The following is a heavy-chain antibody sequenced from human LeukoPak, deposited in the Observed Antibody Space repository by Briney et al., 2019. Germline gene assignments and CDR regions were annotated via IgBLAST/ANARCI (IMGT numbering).Heavy chain of an antibody. CDR2: ISWNSGSI. V-gene: IGHV3-9*01. J-gene: IGHJ4*02. D-gene: IGHD3-3*01. Sequence: GGSLRLSCAASGFTFDDYAMHWVRQAPGKGLEWVSGISWNSGSIGYADSVRGRFTISRDNAKNSLYLQMNSLRAEDTALYYCAKGRKIFGVVIRGDYFDYWGQGTLVTVSS. CDR3: AKGRKIFGVVIRGDYFDY. CDR1: GFTFDDYA.